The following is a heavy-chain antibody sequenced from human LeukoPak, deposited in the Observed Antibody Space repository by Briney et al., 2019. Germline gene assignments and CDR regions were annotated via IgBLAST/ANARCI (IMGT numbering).Heavy chain of an antibody. CDR1: GGTFSSYA. J-gene: IGHJ4*02. CDR3: ARDRLTAAGHSGDY. D-gene: IGHD6-13*01. V-gene: IGHV1-69*05. Sequence: GASVKVSCKASGGTFSSYAISWVRQAPGPRLEWMGRIIPIFGTANHAQKLQGRVTITTDESTSTAYIALSSLRSEDTAVYYCARDRLTAAGHSGDYWGQGTQVTVSS. CDR2: IIPIFGTA.